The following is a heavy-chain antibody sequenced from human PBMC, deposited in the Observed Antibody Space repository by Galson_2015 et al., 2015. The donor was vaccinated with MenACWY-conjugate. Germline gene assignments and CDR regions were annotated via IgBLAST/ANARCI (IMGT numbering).Heavy chain of an antibody. Sequence: SLRLSCAASGFTFSSYGMHWVRQAPGKGLEWVAFIRYDGSSRYYADSVKGRFTISRDNSKNTLYLQMNSLRADDTAVYYCAKDRSPYCSSTSCFNDYWGQGTLVTVSS. J-gene: IGHJ4*02. D-gene: IGHD2-2*01. CDR3: AKDRSPYCSSTSCFNDY. CDR2: IRYDGSSR. V-gene: IGHV3-30*02. CDR1: GFTFSSYG.